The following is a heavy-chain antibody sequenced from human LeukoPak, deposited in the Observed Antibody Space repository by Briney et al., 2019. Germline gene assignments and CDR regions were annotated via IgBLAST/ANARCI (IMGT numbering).Heavy chain of an antibody. CDR2: IYYSGST. Sequence: LSLTCTVSGGSISSGGYYWSWIRQTPGKGLEWIGYIYYSGSTYYNPSLKSRVTISVDTSKNQFSLKLSSVTAADTAVYYCAREVLSSSWHRSYAFDIWGQGTMVTVSS. J-gene: IGHJ3*02. CDR3: AREVLSSSWHRSYAFDI. V-gene: IGHV4-31*03. CDR1: GGSISSGGYY. D-gene: IGHD6-13*01.